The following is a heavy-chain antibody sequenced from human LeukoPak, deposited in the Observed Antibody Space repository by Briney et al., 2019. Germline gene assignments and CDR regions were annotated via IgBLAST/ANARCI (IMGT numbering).Heavy chain of an antibody. V-gene: IGHV1-69*13. CDR2: IIPIFGTA. J-gene: IGHJ3*02. Sequence: SVKVSCKASGGTFSSYAISWVRQAPGQGLEWMGGIIPIFGTANYAQKFRGRVTITADESTSTAYMELSSLRSEDTAVYYCARESPNYYDSSGYSPPIWGQGTMVTVSS. CDR3: ARESPNYYDSSGYSPPI. D-gene: IGHD3-22*01. CDR1: GGTFSSYA.